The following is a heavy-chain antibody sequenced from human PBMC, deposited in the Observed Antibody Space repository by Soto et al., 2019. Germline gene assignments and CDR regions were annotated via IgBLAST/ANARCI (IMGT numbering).Heavy chain of an antibody. J-gene: IGHJ4*02. V-gene: IGHV1-18*01. D-gene: IGHD3-22*01. Sequence: ASVKVSCKASGYTFTNYGISWVRQAPGQGLEWMGWINTYNGNTNHAQKLQGRVTMTTDTSTSTAYMELRSLRSDDTAVYYCARDLTPGVVDHWGQGTLVTVSS. CDR3: ARDLTPGVVDH. CDR2: INTYNGNT. CDR1: GYTFTNYG.